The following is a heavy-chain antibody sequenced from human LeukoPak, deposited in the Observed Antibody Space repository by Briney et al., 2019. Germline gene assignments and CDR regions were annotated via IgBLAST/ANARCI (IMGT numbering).Heavy chain of an antibody. CDR1: GYTFTSYG. D-gene: IGHD4-17*01. CDR2: ISAYNGNT. Sequence: ASVKVSCKASGYTFTSYGISWVRQAPGQGLEWMGWISAYNGNTNYAQKLQGRVTMTTDISTSTAYMELRSLRSDDTAVYYCAREDDYGDYTGPLSYYGMDVWGQGTTVTVSS. V-gene: IGHV1-18*01. J-gene: IGHJ6*02. CDR3: AREDDYGDYTGPLSYYGMDV.